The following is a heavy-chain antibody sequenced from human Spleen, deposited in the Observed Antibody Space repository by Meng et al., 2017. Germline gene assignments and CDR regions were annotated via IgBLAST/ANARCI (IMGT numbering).Heavy chain of an antibody. D-gene: IGHD6-19*01. CDR2: IGHSGFT. CDR1: GGSFRDYY. CDR3: VRSSGWVRTGFDP. Sequence: QVQLQQWGAGLLKPSETLSRNCAVYGGSFRDYYWTWIRQPPGKGLEWIGSIGHSGFTYYTPSLKSRITVSIDTSKNQFSLRLASVTAADTAVYYCVRSSGWVRTGFDPWGQGTLVTVSS. V-gene: IGHV4-34*02. J-gene: IGHJ5*02.